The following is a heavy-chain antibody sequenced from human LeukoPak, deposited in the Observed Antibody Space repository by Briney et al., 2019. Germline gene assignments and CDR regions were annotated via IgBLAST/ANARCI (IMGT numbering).Heavy chain of an antibody. Sequence: SETLSLTCAVYGGSFSGYYWSWIRQPPGKGLEWIGEINHSGSTNYNPSLKSRVTISVDTSKNQFSLKLSSVTAADTAVYYRARSPGWAPFDPWGQGTLVTVSS. CDR2: INHSGST. J-gene: IGHJ5*02. D-gene: IGHD1-26*01. CDR3: ARSPGWAPFDP. CDR1: GGSFSGYY. V-gene: IGHV4-34*01.